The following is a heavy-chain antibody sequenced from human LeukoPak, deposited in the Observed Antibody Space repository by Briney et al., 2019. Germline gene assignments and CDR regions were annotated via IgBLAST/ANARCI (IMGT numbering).Heavy chain of an antibody. V-gene: IGHV3-23*01. J-gene: IGHJ4*02. Sequence: PGGSLRLSCAASGFTVSRNYMSWVRQAPGKGLEWVSLISGNGVGTYYADSVKGRFTISRDNSKNTVYLQMNSLRAEDTAVYYCAKRNGGNSGAFDYWGQGTLVTVSS. D-gene: IGHD4-23*01. CDR3: AKRNGGNSGAFDY. CDR2: ISGNGVGT. CDR1: GFTVSRNY.